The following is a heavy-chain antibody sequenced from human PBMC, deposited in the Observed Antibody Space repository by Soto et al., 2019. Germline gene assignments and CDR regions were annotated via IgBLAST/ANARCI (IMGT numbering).Heavy chain of an antibody. V-gene: IGHV1-18*01. CDR1: GYTFTSYG. J-gene: IGHJ4*02. CDR2: ISAYNGNT. CDR3: ARGGGWAYYDILTGSQALFDY. D-gene: IGHD3-9*01. Sequence: QVQLVQSGAEVKKPGASVKVSCKASGYTFTSYGISWVRQAPGQGLEWMGWISAYNGNTNYAQKLQGRVTMTTDTTTSTAYMELRSLRSDDTAVYYCARGGGWAYYDILTGSQALFDYWGQGTLVTVSS.